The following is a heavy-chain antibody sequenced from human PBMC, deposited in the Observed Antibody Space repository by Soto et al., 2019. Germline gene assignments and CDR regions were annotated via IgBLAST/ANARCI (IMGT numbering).Heavy chain of an antibody. CDR1: GYSFTSYW. CDR3: ARGMAAGNLEGFDP. V-gene: IGHV5-51*01. J-gene: IGHJ5*02. CDR2: IYPGDSDI. Sequence: PGESLKISCKGSGYSFTSYWIAWVRQVPGKGLELMGVIYPGDSDIRYSPSFQGQVTISADKSISTAYLQWSSLKASDTAMYYCARGMAAGNLEGFDPWGQGTLVTVSS. D-gene: IGHD6-13*01.